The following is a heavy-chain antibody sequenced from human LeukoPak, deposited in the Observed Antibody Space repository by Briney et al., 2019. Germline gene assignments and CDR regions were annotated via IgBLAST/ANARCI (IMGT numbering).Heavy chain of an antibody. D-gene: IGHD3-10*01. CDR2: IHTSGST. CDR3: AATGPTLLWFGEEYYYGMDV. Sequence: SETLSLTCTVSGGSISSYYWSWIRQPAGKGLEWIGRIHTSGSTNYNPSLKSRVTMSVDTSKNQFSLKLSSVTAADTAVYYCAATGPTLLWFGEEYYYGMDVWGQGTTVTVSS. CDR1: GGSISSYY. V-gene: IGHV4-4*07. J-gene: IGHJ6*02.